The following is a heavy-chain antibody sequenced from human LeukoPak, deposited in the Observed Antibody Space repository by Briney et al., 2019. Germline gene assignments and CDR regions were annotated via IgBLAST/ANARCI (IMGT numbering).Heavy chain of an antibody. CDR2: IYYSGST. Sequence: SETLSLTCTVSGGSISSSSYYWGWIRQPPGKGLEWIGSIYYSGSTYYNPSLKSRVTISVDTSKNQFSLKLSSVTAADTAVYYCARGVPPDYYDSSGYYYAFDYWGQGTLVTVSS. J-gene: IGHJ4*02. D-gene: IGHD3-22*01. V-gene: IGHV4-39*07. CDR1: GGSISSSSYY. CDR3: ARGVPPDYYDSSGYYYAFDY.